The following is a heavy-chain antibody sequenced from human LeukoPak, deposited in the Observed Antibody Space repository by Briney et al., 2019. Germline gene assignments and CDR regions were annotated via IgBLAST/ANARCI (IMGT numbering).Heavy chain of an antibody. J-gene: IGHJ4*02. V-gene: IGHV3-23*01. Sequence: PGGSLRLSCVVSGFSVSNDYMSWVRQAPGTGLGWVSAISNSGRNTYYADSVKGRFTISRDNSKNTLYLEMNSLRAEDTAVYYCSNWVEGARPSLDYWGQGALVTVSS. D-gene: IGHD6-6*01. CDR2: ISNSGRNT. CDR3: SNWVEGARPSLDY. CDR1: GFSVSNDY.